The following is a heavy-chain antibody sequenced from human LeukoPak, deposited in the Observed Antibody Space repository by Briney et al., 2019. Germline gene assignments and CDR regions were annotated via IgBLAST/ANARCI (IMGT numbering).Heavy chain of an antibody. CDR1: GFPLSNHW. Sequence: PGGALILSREASGFPLSNHWMTWGRQARGKGLEWVATITQGGSDKFYVDSVKGRFTISGDNAKNSLYLQMNSLRAEDSAVYYCARDPFELWGQGTLVTVSS. D-gene: IGHD1-26*01. V-gene: IGHV3-7*01. J-gene: IGHJ4*02. CDR3: ARDPFEL. CDR2: ITQGGSDK.